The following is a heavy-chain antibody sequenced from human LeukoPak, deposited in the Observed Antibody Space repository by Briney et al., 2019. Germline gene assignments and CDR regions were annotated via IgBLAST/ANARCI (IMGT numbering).Heavy chain of an antibody. D-gene: IGHD1-1*01. Sequence: PSETLSLTCAVYGGSFSGYYWSWIRQPPGKGLEWIGEINHSGSTNYNPSLKSRVTISVDTSKNQFSLKLSSVTAADTAVYYCARVSDNWNDGVDYWGQGTLVTVSS. CDR2: INHSGST. V-gene: IGHV4-34*01. CDR1: GGSFSGYY. CDR3: ARVSDNWNDGVDY. J-gene: IGHJ4*02.